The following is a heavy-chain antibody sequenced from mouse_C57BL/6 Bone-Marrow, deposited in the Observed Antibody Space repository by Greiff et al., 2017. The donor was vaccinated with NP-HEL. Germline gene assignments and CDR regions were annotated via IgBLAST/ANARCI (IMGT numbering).Heavy chain of an antibody. J-gene: IGHJ3*01. V-gene: IGHV1-58*01. CDR3: ARDPHYYGSSPWFAY. Sequence: EVQRVESGAELVRPGSSVKMSCKTSGYTFTSYGINWVKQRPGQGLEWIGYIYIGNGYTEYNEKFKGKATLTSDTSSSTAYMQLSSLTSEDSAIYFCARDPHYYGSSPWFAYWGQGTLVTVSA. CDR2: IYIGNGYT. D-gene: IGHD1-1*01. CDR1: GYTFTSYG.